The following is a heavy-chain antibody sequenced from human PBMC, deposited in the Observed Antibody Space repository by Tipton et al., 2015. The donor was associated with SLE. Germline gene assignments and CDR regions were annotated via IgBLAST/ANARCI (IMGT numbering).Heavy chain of an antibody. D-gene: IGHD5-12*01. CDR1: GGSVSSVGYY. J-gene: IGHJ4*02. Sequence: TLSLTCTVSGGSVSSVGYYWSWIRLQPGKGLEWIGYIYYIGSGSTSYNPSLKSRLTISVDTSKNQFSLKLSSVTAADTAVYSCARERSRGYGSFDVRGRGPLVTVSS. V-gene: IGHV4-31*03. CDR2: IYYIGSGST. CDR3: ARERSRGYGSFDV.